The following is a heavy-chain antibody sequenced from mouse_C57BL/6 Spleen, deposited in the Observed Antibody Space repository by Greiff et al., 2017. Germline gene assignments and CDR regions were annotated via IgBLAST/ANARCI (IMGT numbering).Heavy chain of an antibody. Sequence: EVKLMESGGGLVKPGGSLKLSCAASGFTFSDYGMHWVRQAPEKGLEWVAYLSSGSSTIYYADTVKGRFTISRDNATNTLFLQMTSLRSDDTAMYYCGRGCYYFDVWGTGTTVTVSS. CDR3: GRGCYYFDV. CDR1: GFTFSDYG. CDR2: LSSGSSTI. J-gene: IGHJ1*03. D-gene: IGHD2-12*01. V-gene: IGHV5-17*01.